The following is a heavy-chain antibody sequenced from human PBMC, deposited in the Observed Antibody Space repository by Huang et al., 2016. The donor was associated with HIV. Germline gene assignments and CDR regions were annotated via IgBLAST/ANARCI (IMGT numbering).Heavy chain of an antibody. CDR1: GGTFSSYA. V-gene: IGHV1-69*01. CDR2: TIPIFGSA. Sequence: QVQLVQSGAEVKKPGSSVRVSCKASGGTFSSYAISWVRQAPGQGLEWMGGTIPIFGSANYAQKVQGRVTITADEATSTAYMELSALRSEDTAIYYCARLSWSPTDHYYHAMELWGQGTTVTVSS. D-gene: IGHD1-26*01. J-gene: IGHJ6*02. CDR3: ARLSWSPTDHYYHAMEL.